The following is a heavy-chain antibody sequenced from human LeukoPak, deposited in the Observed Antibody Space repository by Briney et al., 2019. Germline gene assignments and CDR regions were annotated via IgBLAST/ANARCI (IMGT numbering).Heavy chain of an antibody. J-gene: IGHJ3*02. V-gene: IGHV3-30*01. CDR3: AREVATIDSHDAFDI. CDR1: GFTFSSYA. Sequence: GSLRLSCAASGFTFSSYAMHWVRQAPGKGLEWVAVISYDGSNKYYADSVKGRFTISRDNSKNTLYLQMNSLRAEDTAVYYCAREVATIDSHDAFDIWGQGTMVTVSS. D-gene: IGHD5-12*01. CDR2: ISYDGSNK.